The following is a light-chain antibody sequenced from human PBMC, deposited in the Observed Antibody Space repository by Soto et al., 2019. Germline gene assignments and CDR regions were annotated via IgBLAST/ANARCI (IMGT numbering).Light chain of an antibody. CDR3: QQYGSSPQT. J-gene: IGKJ2*01. CDR2: RAS. CDR1: QSVSSSY. V-gene: IGKV3-20*01. Sequence: EIVLTQSPGTLSLSPGDRATLSCGASQSVSSSYLAWYQQKPGQAPRLLIYRASSRATGIPDRFSGSGSGTDFTLTISRLEPEDFAVYYCQQYGSSPQTFGQGTKLEIK.